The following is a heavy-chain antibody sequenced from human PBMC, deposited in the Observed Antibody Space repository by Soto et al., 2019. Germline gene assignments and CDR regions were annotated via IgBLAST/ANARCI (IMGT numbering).Heavy chain of an antibody. Sequence: ASVKVSCKASGYTFTSYAMHWVRQAPGQRLEWMGWINAGNGNTKYSQKFQGRVAMSVDKSKNQFSLKLISVTAADTAVFYCARLGGYYQAFDSWGKGTLVTVSS. V-gene: IGHV1-3*01. CDR1: GYTFTSYA. J-gene: IGHJ4*02. CDR3: ARLGGYYQAFDS. CDR2: INAGNGNT. D-gene: IGHD3-22*01.